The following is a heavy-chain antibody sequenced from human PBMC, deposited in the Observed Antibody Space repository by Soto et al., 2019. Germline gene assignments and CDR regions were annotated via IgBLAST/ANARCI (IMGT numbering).Heavy chain of an antibody. CDR1: GYSFTSYW. J-gene: IGHJ6*02. CDR3: ASSGYYLTPYYYGMDV. D-gene: IGHD3-22*01. Sequence: PGESLKISCKGSGYSFTSYWIGWVRQMPGKGLEWMGIIYPGDSDTRYSPSFQGQVTISADKSISTAYLQWSSLKASDTAMYYCASSGYYLTPYYYGMDVWGQGTTVTVSS. CDR2: IYPGDSDT. V-gene: IGHV5-51*01.